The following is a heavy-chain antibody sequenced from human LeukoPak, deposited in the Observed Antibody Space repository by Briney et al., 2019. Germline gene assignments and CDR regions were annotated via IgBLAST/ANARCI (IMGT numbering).Heavy chain of an antibody. Sequence: PGGSLRLSCAASEFSVGSNYMTWVRQAPGKGLEWVSLIYSGGSTYYADSVKGRFTISRDNAKNSLYLQMNSLRAEDTAVYYCARVSPNTMTTLQYFDYWGQGTLVTVSS. V-gene: IGHV3-66*01. CDR2: IYSGGST. D-gene: IGHD4-17*01. J-gene: IGHJ4*02. CDR1: EFSVGSNY. CDR3: ARVSPNTMTTLQYFDY.